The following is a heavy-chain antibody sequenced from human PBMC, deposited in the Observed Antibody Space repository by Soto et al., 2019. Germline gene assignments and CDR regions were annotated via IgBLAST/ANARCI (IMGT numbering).Heavy chain of an antibody. V-gene: IGHV4-30-4*01. Sequence: SENLSLTKTVSGCSLSAGVHPLSWLRQPPRKGLEWIGHIFDSGSTYYNPSLKRRLTISVDTSKNQFSLRLSSVTAADTAVYYCAREIMPLTNDWYFDLWGRGTLVTVSS. J-gene: IGHJ2*01. CDR2: IFDSGST. D-gene: IGHD2-8*01. CDR3: AREIMPLTNDWYFDL. CDR1: GCSLSAGVHP.